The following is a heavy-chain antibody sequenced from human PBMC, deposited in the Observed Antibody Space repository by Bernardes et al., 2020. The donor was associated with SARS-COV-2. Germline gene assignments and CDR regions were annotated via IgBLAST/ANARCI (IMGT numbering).Heavy chain of an antibody. CDR3: AKDSSGAIYATDFAY. CDR2: ISGNTATI. Sequence: GGSLRLSCAASGFIFSNCAMSWVRQAPGKGLEWVSSISGNTATIYYADSVKGRFTISRDNSKNTLFLQMNSLRAEDTAVYYCAKDSSGAIYATDFAYWGQGTLVTVSS. J-gene: IGHJ4*02. D-gene: IGHD3-22*01. V-gene: IGHV3-23*01. CDR1: GFIFSNCA.